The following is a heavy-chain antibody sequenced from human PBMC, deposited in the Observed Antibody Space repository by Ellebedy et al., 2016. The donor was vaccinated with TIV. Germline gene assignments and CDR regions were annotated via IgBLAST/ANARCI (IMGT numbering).Heavy chain of an antibody. CDR3: VLLANWFDP. CDR2: ISYDGSNK. J-gene: IGHJ5*02. CDR1: GFTFSSYA. D-gene: IGHD2-15*01. V-gene: IGHV3-30-3*01. Sequence: GGSLRLSXAASGFTFSSYAMHWVRQAPGKGLEWVAVISYDGSNKYYADSVKGRFTISRDNSKNTLYLQMNSLRAEDTAVYYCVLLANWFDPWGQGTLVTVSS.